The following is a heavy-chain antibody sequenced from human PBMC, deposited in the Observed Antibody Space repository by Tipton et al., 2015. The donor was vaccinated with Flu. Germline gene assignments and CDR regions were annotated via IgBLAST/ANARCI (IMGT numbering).Heavy chain of an antibody. J-gene: IGHJ5*02. CDR1: GGSISSGSYY. CDR3: ARGQIFGWFDP. Sequence: TLSLTCTVSGGSISSGSYYWSGIRQPAGKGLEWIGRIYTSGSTNYNPSLKSRVTISVDTSKNQFSLKLSSVTAADTAVYYCARGQIFGWFDPWGQGTLVTVSS. D-gene: IGHD2/OR15-2a*01. CDR2: IYTSGST. V-gene: IGHV4-61*02.